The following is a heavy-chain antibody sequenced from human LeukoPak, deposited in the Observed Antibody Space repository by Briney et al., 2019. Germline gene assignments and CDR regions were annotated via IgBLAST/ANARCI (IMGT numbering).Heavy chain of an antibody. CDR2: INPNSGGT. V-gene: IGHV1-2*02. J-gene: IGHJ4*02. CDR1: GYTFSNYC. Sequence: ASVTVSCTASGYTFSNYCMHWVRQAPGQGLEWMGWINPNSGGTNYAQNFQGRVTMTRDTSISTAYMDLSSLRFDDTAVYYCARRRGTYIDYWGQGSLVTVSS. CDR3: ARRRGTYIDY. D-gene: IGHD3-16*01.